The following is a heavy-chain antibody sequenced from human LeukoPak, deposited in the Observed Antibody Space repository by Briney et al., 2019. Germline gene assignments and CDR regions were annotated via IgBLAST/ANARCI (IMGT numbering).Heavy chain of an antibody. Sequence: GGSLRLSCVASGLPISDFAMHWVRQAPGEGLEWVSLISGDGVSTFYTDSVRGRFSISRDNTKNSLYLEMNSLRTEDTAMYYCAKESGKFDYWGQGTLVAVSS. J-gene: IGHJ4*02. CDR1: GLPISDFA. CDR3: AKESGKFDY. V-gene: IGHV3-43*02. CDR2: ISGDGVST.